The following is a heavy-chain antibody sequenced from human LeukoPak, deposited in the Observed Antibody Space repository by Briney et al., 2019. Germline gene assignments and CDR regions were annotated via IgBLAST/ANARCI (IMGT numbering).Heavy chain of an antibody. D-gene: IGHD1-1*01. CDR1: GGSFSGYY. CDR3: ARAHHWGWNALPASYGMDV. V-gene: IGHV4-34*01. Sequence: SSETLSLTCAVYGGSFSGYYWSWIRQPPGKGLEWIGEINHSGSTNYNPSLKSRVTISVDTSKNQFSLKLSSVTAADTAVYYCARAHHWGWNALPASYGMDVWGKGTTVTVSS. J-gene: IGHJ6*04. CDR2: INHSGST.